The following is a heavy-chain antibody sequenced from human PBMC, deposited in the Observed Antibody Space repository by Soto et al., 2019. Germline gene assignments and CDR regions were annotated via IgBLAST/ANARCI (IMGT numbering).Heavy chain of an antibody. CDR2: ISSSSSYI. CDR3: ANTIFGTYYGMDV. CDR1: GFTFSSYS. Sequence: KAGGSLRLSCAASGFTFSSYSMNWVRQAPGKGLEWVSSISSSSSYIYYADSVKGRFTISRDNAKNSLYLQMNSLRAEDTAVYYCANTIFGTYYGMDVWGQGTTVTVSS. D-gene: IGHD3-3*01. V-gene: IGHV3-21*01. J-gene: IGHJ6*02.